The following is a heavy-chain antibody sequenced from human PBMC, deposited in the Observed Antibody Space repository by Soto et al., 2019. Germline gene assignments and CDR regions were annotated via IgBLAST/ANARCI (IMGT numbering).Heavy chain of an antibody. CDR1: GGSISSYY. CDR2: IYYSGST. V-gene: IGHV4-59*01. J-gene: IGHJ6*02. Sequence: SETLSLTCTVSGGSISSYYWSWIRQPPGKGLEWIGYIYYSGSTNYNPSLKSRVTISVDTSKNQFSLKLSSVTAADTAVYYCARDYYDSSGYYSPWAYYYGMDVWGQGTTVTVS. D-gene: IGHD3-22*01. CDR3: ARDYYDSSGYYSPWAYYYGMDV.